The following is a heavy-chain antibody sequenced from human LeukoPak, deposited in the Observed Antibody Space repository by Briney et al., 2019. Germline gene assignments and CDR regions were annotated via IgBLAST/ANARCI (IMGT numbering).Heavy chain of an antibody. CDR2: ISAYNGNT. CDR3: ARVSKYQLLLRTMYYFDY. V-gene: IGHV1-18*01. D-gene: IGHD2-2*01. Sequence: APGEACCNASGYTFTSYGISWVRQAPGQGLEWMGWISAYNGNTNYAQKLQGRVTMTTDTSTSTAYMELRSLRSDDTAVYYCARVSKYQLLLRTMYYFDYWGQGTLVTVSS. J-gene: IGHJ4*02. CDR1: GYTFTSYG.